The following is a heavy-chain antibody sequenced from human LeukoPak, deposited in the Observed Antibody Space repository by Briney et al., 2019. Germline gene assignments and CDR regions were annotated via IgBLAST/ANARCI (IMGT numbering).Heavy chain of an antibody. V-gene: IGHV3-30*18. Sequence: GGSLRLSCAAYGFTFSSSGMHWVRQAPGKGLEWVAVISYDGSNKYYADSVKGRFTISRDNSKNTLYLQMNSLRAEDTAVYYCAKVSYSLRYFDWLSKASYYGMDVWGQGTTVTVSS. D-gene: IGHD3-9*01. J-gene: IGHJ6*02. CDR1: GFTFSSSG. CDR3: AKVSYSLRYFDWLSKASYYGMDV. CDR2: ISYDGSNK.